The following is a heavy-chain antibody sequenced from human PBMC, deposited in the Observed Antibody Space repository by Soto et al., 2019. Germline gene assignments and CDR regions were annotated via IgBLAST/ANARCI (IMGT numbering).Heavy chain of an antibody. CDR2: IWYDGSNK. Sequence: QRLSCAASGFTFSNCGMHWIRQAPGKGLGWVAIIWYDGSNKYYADSVKGRFTISRDNSKNTLYLQMSSLRVEDTAVYYCVKDTSGYPPFDYWGQGTQVTVSS. J-gene: IGHJ4*02. D-gene: IGHD3-22*01. CDR1: GFTFSNCG. CDR3: VKDTSGYPPFDY. V-gene: IGHV3-33*06.